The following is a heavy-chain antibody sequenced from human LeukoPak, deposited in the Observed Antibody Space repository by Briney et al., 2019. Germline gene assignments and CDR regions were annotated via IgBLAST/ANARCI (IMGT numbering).Heavy chain of an antibody. Sequence: PGGSLRLSCAASGFTFSSYGMHWVRQAPGKGLEWVAVISYDGSNKYYADSVKGRFTISRDNSKNTLYLQMNSLRAEDTAVYYCAKDRIAAADYFDYWGQGTLVTVSS. CDR2: ISYDGSNK. D-gene: IGHD6-13*01. J-gene: IGHJ4*02. CDR3: AKDRIAAADYFDY. V-gene: IGHV3-30*18. CDR1: GFTFSSYG.